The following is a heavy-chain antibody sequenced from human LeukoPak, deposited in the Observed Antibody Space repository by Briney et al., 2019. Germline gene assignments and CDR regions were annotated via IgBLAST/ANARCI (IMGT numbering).Heavy chain of an antibody. Sequence: SETLSLTCTNYGGSISSYYWIWIRQPPGKGLEWIGYIYYSGSTNYNPSLKSRVTISVDTSKNQFSLKLSSVTAADTAVYYCARSQIQSVNYGMDVWGQGTTVTVSS. V-gene: IGHV4-59*01. CDR1: GGSISSYY. CDR3: ARSQIQSVNYGMDV. J-gene: IGHJ6*02. CDR2: IYYSGST.